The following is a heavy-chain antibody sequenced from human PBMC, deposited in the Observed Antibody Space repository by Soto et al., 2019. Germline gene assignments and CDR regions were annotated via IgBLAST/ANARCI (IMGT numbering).Heavy chain of an antibody. CDR3: ARLGAQEIDP. CDR1: GDSISSGGYS. D-gene: IGHD3-16*01. V-gene: IGHV4-30-2*01. J-gene: IGHJ5*02. CDR2: MYHSGST. Sequence: PSETLSLTCTVSGDSISSGGYSWSWIRQPPGKGLEWIGYMYHSGSTYYNPSLKSRVTISIDRSKNQFSLKLSSVTAADTAVYYCARLGAQEIDPWGQGTLVTVSS.